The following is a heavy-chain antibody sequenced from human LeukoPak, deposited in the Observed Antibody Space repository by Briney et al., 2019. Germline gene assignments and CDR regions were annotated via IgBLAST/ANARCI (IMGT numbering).Heavy chain of an antibody. CDR3: ARGRIAARRYYFDY. D-gene: IGHD6-6*01. J-gene: IGHJ4*02. Sequence: PSETLSLTXAVYGGSLSGYYWSWIRQPPGKGLEWVGEIYHSGSTNSNPCLKSRVTISVDTSKYQFSLKLSSVTAADTAVYYCARGRIAARRYYFDYWGQGTLVTVSS. CDR1: GGSLSGYY. CDR2: IYHSGST. V-gene: IGHV4-34*01.